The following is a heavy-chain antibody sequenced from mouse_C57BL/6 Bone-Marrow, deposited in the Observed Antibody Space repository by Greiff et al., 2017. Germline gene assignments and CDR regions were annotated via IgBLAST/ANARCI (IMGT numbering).Heavy chain of an antibody. D-gene: IGHD2-5*01. CDR3: TNSNYVFDY. CDR1: GFNIKDDY. CDR2: IDPENGDT. V-gene: IGHV14-4*01. J-gene: IGHJ2*01. Sequence: EVQLQQSGAELVRPWASVKLSCTASGFNIKDDYMHWVKQRPEQGLEWIGWIDPENGDTEYASKFQGKATITADTSSNTAYLQLSSLTSEDTAVYYCTNSNYVFDYWGQGTTLTVSS.